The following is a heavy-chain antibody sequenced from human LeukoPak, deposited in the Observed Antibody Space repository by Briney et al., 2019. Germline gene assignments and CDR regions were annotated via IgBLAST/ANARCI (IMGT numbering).Heavy chain of an antibody. CDR3: VRNRNPSYSDNSGYYSFPRDAFDI. J-gene: IGHJ3*02. D-gene: IGHD3-22*01. Sequence: GGSLRLSCAASGFTFSRYTMNWVRQAPGKGLEWVSSISRSTTYIYYADSVKGRFTISRDNAKSSLYLQMNRLRAEDTAVYYCVRNRNPSYSDNSGYYSFPRDAFDISGQGTMVTVSS. CDR2: ISRSTTYI. CDR1: GFTFSRYT. V-gene: IGHV3-21*01.